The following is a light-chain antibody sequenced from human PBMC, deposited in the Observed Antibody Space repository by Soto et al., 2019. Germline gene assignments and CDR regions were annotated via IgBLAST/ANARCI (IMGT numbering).Light chain of an antibody. V-gene: IGKV3-15*01. CDR2: GAS. Sequence: IVITQSAATLSVSPGERATLSCRASQSVSSYLAWYQQKPGQAPRLPIYGASTRATDIPARFSGSGSGTEFTLTISSLQPDDFATYYCQQYNSYSWTFGQGTKVDIK. CDR3: QQYNSYSWT. CDR1: QSVSSY. J-gene: IGKJ1*01.